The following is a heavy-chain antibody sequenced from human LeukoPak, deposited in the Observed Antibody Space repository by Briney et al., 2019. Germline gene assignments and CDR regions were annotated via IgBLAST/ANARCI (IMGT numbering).Heavy chain of an antibody. Sequence: PGGSLRLSCAATGFIFSSYWMSWVRQVPGKELEWVAVISYDGSNKYYADSVKGRFTISRDNSKNTLYLQMNSLRAEDTAVYYCAKDLSLGGVEQLALDYWGQGTLVTVSS. J-gene: IGHJ4*02. D-gene: IGHD6-13*01. CDR3: AKDLSLGGVEQLALDY. CDR2: ISYDGSNK. CDR1: GFIFSSYW. V-gene: IGHV3-30*18.